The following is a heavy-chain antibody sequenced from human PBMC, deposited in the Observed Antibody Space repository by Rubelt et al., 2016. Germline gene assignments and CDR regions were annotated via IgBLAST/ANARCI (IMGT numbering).Heavy chain of an antibody. CDR2: INHSGST. CDR3: ARKGRITMVRGVSPPGWFDP. Sequence: QVQLQQWGAGLLKPSETLSLTCAVYGGSFSGYYWSWIRQPPGKGLEWIGEINHSGSTNYNPSLKSRVTISVDTSKNQFSLKLSSVTAADTAVYFCARKGRITMVRGVSPPGWFDPWGQGTLVTVSS. D-gene: IGHD3-10*01. J-gene: IGHJ5*02. CDR1: GGSFSGYY. V-gene: IGHV4-34*01.